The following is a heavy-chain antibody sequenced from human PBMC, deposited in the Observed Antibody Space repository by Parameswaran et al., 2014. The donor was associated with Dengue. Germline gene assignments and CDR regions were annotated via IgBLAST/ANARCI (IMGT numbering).Heavy chain of an antibody. J-gene: IGHJ4*02. D-gene: IGHD6-19*01. CDR3: ASVPRTIAVAGFY. CDR2: ISSSSSTI. Sequence: KWIRQPPGKGLEWVSYISSSSSTIYYADSVKGRFTISRDNAKNSLYLQMNSLRAEDTAVYYCASVPRTIAVAGFYWGQGTLVPSPQ. V-gene: IGHV3-48*01.